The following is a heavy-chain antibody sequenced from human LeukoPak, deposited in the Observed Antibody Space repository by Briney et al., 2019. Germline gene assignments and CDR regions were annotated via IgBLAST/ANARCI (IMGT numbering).Heavy chain of an antibody. CDR1: GFTFSSYA. CDR3: ARGPYCSSTSCYLTDYYGMDV. J-gene: IGHJ6*02. Sequence: GGSLRLSCAASGFTFSSYAMHWVRQAPGKGLEWVAVISYDGSNKYYVHSVKGRFTISRDNSKNTLYLQMNSLRAEDTAVYYCARGPYCSSTSCYLTDYYGMDVWGQGTTVTVSS. CDR2: ISYDGSNK. D-gene: IGHD2-2*01. V-gene: IGHV3-30-3*01.